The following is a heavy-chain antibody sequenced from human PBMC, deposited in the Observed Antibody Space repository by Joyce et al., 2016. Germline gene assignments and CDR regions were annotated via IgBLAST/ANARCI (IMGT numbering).Heavy chain of an antibody. V-gene: IGHV3-15*01. Sequence: VQLVESGGGLVKPGESLRLSCGVSGLTFRTTWMSWVRQAPGKGLEGSGRIKSKNDGGTLDYIETVKGRFTLSRDDSTNTGYLQMDSLKIEDTAMYYCTTDPRYWGRGTLVTVSS. CDR3: TTDPRY. J-gene: IGHJ4*02. CDR1: GLTFRTTW. CDR2: IKSKNDGGTL.